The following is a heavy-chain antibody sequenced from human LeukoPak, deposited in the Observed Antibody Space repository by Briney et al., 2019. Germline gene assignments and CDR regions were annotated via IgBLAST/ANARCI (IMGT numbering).Heavy chain of an antibody. J-gene: IGHJ4*02. D-gene: IGHD3-10*01. CDR2: ITTTVGDT. CDR3: AKRPYGSGGGHFDH. CDR1: GFTLTDYA. Sequence: GESLRLSCVASGFTLTDYAMTWVRQPPGRRLEWVSTITTTVGDTHYADSVKGRFTVSRDDSKGTLFLQMNSLRAEDTGVYYCAKRPYGSGGGHFDHWGQGTLAIVSS. V-gene: IGHV3-23*01.